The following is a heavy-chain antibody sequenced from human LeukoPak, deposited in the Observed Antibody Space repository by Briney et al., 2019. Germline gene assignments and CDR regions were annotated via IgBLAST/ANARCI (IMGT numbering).Heavy chain of an antibody. V-gene: IGHV4-39*01. Sequence: SGGSLRLSCAASGFTFTSYSMNWVRQAPGKGLEWIGSIYSSGSTYYNPSLKSRVTISVDTSKNQFSLKLSSVTAADTAVYYCARHYGPWGQGTLVTVSS. CDR3: ARHYGP. J-gene: IGHJ5*02. D-gene: IGHD4-17*01. CDR2: IYSSGST. CDR1: GFTFTSYS.